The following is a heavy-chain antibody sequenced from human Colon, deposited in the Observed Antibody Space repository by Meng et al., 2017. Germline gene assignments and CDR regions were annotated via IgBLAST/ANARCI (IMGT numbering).Heavy chain of an antibody. CDR3: AREFGGLRSFEY. J-gene: IGHJ4*02. CDR1: GYTFTTYD. Sequence: QFQLVQSGAEVKKPGASVKVSCNASGYTFTTYDLHWVRQAPGQTLEWMGWINAGNGDTEYSQNFQGRVTLTRDTSASTAYMELTSLRSEDTAVYYCAREFGGLRSFEYWGRGTLVTVSS. CDR2: INAGNGDT. V-gene: IGHV1-3*01. D-gene: IGHD3-10*01.